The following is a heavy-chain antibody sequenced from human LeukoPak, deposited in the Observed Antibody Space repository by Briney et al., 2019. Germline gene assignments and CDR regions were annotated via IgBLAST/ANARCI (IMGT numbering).Heavy chain of an antibody. Sequence: ASVKVSCKASGFALTTYNIVWLRQAPGQGLEWMGWINTNTGNPTYAQGFTGRFVFSLDTSVSTAYLQISSLKAEDTAVYYCARDIAVAGPRSDFDYWGQGTLVTVSS. D-gene: IGHD6-19*01. J-gene: IGHJ4*02. CDR1: GFALTTYN. CDR2: INTNTGNP. V-gene: IGHV7-4-1*02. CDR3: ARDIAVAGPRSDFDY.